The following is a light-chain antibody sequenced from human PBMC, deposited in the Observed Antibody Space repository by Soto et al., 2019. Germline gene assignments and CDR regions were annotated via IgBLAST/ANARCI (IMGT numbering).Light chain of an antibody. CDR1: QSVSSNY. J-gene: IGKJ2*01. CDR2: GAS. V-gene: IGKV3-20*01. CDR3: QQYGRSPMFT. Sequence: ESVLTQSPGTLYLSPGERATLSCRASQSVSSNYLAWYQQNPGQAPRLLIYGASRGAAGIPDRFSGSGSGTDFTLTIDRLEPGDFAGYFCQQYGRSPMFTFGQGTKLEIK.